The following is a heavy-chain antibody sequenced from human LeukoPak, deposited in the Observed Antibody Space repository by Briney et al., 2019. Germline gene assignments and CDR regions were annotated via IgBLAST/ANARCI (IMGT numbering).Heavy chain of an antibody. CDR3: TTEPYYYDSSGYDLYYFDY. CDR1: GFTFSNSW. D-gene: IGHD3-22*01. CDR2: IKSKTDGGTT. J-gene: IGHJ4*02. V-gene: IGHV3-15*01. Sequence: GGSLRLSCAASGFTFSNSWMSWVRQAPGKGLEWVGRIKSKTDGGTTDYAAPVKGRFTISRDDSKNTLYLQMNSLKTEDTAVYYCTTEPYYYDSSGYDLYYFDYWGQGTLVTVSS.